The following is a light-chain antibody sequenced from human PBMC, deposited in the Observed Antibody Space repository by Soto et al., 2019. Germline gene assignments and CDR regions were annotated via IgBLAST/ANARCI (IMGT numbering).Light chain of an antibody. CDR3: QPYKSFPLT. J-gene: IGKJ4*01. CDR1: QSISVW. V-gene: IGKV1-5*03. CDR2: KAS. Sequence: DIQMTQSPSTLSASVGDRVTITCRASQSISVWLAWFQQKPGKAPNLLIYKASTLESGVPSRFSGSGYGTEFTLSINSLQPDDFATYYCQPYKSFPLTFGGGTKVEIK.